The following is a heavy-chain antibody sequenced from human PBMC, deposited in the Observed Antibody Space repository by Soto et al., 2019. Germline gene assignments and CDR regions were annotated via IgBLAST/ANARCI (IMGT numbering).Heavy chain of an antibody. V-gene: IGHV1-8*01. J-gene: IGHJ4*02. D-gene: IGHD3-10*01. CDR2: MNPHSGNT. Sequence: ASVKVSCKASGYSFTSYDINWVRQASGQGLEWMGWMNPHSGNTGYAQKFQGRVTMTRNTSINTAYMELSSLISGDTAVYYCARLPLWFGEPYFDQWGQGSLVTVSS. CDR3: ARLPLWFGEPYFDQ. CDR1: GYSFTSYD.